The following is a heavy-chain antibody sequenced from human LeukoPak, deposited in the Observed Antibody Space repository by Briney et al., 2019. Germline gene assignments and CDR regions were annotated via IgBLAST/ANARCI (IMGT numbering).Heavy chain of an antibody. CDR3: AGLGNGRTFDS. Sequence: PSETLSLTCTVSGGSITSSNYYWGWIRQPPGKGLEWIGSIYYSGATFYNPSLKSRVTISVDTSKNQFSLKLNSVTAADTAVYYCAGLGNGRTFDSWGQGILVTVSS. D-gene: IGHD2-8*01. CDR1: GGSITSSNYY. CDR2: IYYSGAT. V-gene: IGHV4-39*07. J-gene: IGHJ4*02.